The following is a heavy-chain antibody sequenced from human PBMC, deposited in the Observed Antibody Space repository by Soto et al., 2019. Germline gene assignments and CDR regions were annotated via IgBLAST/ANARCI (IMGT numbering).Heavy chain of an antibody. J-gene: IGHJ6*02. CDR3: ARANGHYDILTGYYFDYYYGMDV. D-gene: IGHD3-9*01. CDR1: GYSFTSYW. Sequence: PGESLKISCKGSGYSFTSYWIGWVRQMPGKGLEWMGIIYPGDSDTRYSPSFQDQVTISADKSISTAYLQWSSLKASDTAMYYCARANGHYDILTGYYFDYYYGMDVWGQGTTVTVSS. V-gene: IGHV5-51*01. CDR2: IYPGDSDT.